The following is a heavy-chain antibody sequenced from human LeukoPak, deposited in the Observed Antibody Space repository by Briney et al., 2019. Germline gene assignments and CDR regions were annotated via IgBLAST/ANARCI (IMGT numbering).Heavy chain of an antibody. J-gene: IGHJ5*02. CDR3: AKDYQYSSGWYQSGWFDP. V-gene: IGHV3-11*01. CDR1: GFTFSDYY. D-gene: IGHD6-19*01. CDR2: ISSSGSTI. Sequence: GGSLRLSCAASGFTFSDYYMSWIRQAPGKGLEWVSYISSSGSTIYYADSVKGRFTISRDNSKNTLYLQMNSLRAEDTAVYYCAKDYQYSSGWYQSGWFDPWGQGTLVTVSS.